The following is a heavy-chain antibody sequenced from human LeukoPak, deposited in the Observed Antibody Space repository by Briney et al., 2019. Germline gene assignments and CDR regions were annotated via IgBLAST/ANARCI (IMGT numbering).Heavy chain of an antibody. CDR3: ARDSGYYGSGSLHNWFDP. V-gene: IGHV1-46*01. CDR1: GYTFTSYY. CDR2: INPSGGST. Sequence: ASVKVSCKASGYTFTSYYMHWVRQAPGQGLEWMGIINPSGGSTSYAQKFQGRVTMTRDTSTSTAYMELRSLRSDDTAVYYCARDSGYYGSGSLHNWFDPWGQGTLVTVSS. J-gene: IGHJ5*02. D-gene: IGHD3-10*01.